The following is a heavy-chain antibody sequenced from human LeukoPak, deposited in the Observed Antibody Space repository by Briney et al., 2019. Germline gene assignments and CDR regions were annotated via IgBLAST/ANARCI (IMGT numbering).Heavy chain of an antibody. J-gene: IGHJ3*02. CDR3: ARGSVAARNDAFDI. CDR1: GGSISSYY. D-gene: IGHD6-6*01. CDR2: IYYSGST. Sequence: SETLSLTCTVSGGSISSYYWSWIRQPPGKGLEWIAYIYYSGSTNYNPSLKSRVTISVDTSKNQFSLKLGSVTAADTAVYYCARGSVAARNDAFDIWGQGTMVTVSS. V-gene: IGHV4-59*01.